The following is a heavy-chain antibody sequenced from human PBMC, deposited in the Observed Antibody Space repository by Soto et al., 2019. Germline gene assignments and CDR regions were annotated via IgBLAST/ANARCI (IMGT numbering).Heavy chain of an antibody. D-gene: IGHD2-15*01. V-gene: IGHV4-59*01. J-gene: IGHJ3*02. Sequence: PSEPLSLTCTVSGGSISSYYWSWIRQAPGKGPELVGYIYHAVNTNYNPALKSRVTISMDTSENQLSLQLSSVTAADTAVYYCARLQYTVVTALDIWGQGTMVTVSS. CDR1: GGSISSYY. CDR3: ARLQYTVVTALDI. CDR2: IYHAVNT.